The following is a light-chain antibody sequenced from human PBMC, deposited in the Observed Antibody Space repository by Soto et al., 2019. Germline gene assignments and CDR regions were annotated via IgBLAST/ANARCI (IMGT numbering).Light chain of an antibody. CDR1: SSDVGAYNN. Sequence: QSALTQPASVSGSPGQSITISCTGTSSDVGAYNNVSWYQHHPGKAPKLLIYDVTNRPSGVSNRFSGSKSGNTASLTISGLQPEDETDYYCSSYTSSSTYVFGLGTKLTVL. J-gene: IGLJ1*01. CDR3: SSYTSSSTYV. CDR2: DVT. V-gene: IGLV2-14*03.